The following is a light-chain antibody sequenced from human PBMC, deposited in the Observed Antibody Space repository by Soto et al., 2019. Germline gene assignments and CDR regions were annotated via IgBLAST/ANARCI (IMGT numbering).Light chain of an antibody. V-gene: IGLV2-11*01. J-gene: IGLJ1*01. Sequence: QSVLTQPRSVSGSPGQSVTISCTGTSSDVGGYNYVSWYLQHPGKAPKVMIYDVSKRPSGVPDRFSGSKSGNTASLTISGLQTEDEADYYCSSYTSSSTLFGTGTKVTVL. CDR1: SSDVGGYNY. CDR3: SSYTSSSTL. CDR2: DVS.